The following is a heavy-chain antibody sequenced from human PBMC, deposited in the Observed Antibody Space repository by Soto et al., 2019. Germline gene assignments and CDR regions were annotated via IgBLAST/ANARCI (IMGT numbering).Heavy chain of an antibody. D-gene: IGHD3-22*01. J-gene: IGHJ4*02. CDR2: ISSSGSTI. CDR1: GFTFSSYE. Sequence: EVQLVESGGGLVQPGGSLRLSCAASGFTFSSYEMNWVRQAPGKGLEWVSYISSSGSTIYYADSVKGRFTISRDNAKNSLYLQMNSLRAEDTAVYYCARVGVVVITQYYFDYWGQGTLVTVSS. CDR3: ARVGVVVITQYYFDY. V-gene: IGHV3-48*03.